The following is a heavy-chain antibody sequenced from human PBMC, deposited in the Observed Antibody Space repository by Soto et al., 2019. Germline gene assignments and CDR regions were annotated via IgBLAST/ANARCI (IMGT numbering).Heavy chain of an antibody. J-gene: IGHJ4*02. CDR1: GFTFSGYG. D-gene: IGHD6-19*01. CDR2: ISYDGTNK. CDR3: SNLVYSSGLLADF. Sequence: QVQLVESGGGVVQPGRSLRLSCAASGFTFSGYGMHWVRQAPGKGLEWVALISYDGTNKYYADSVKGRFTISRDNSKNTLYLQMNSLRAEDTAVYYCSNLVYSSGLLADFWGQGTLVTVSS. V-gene: IGHV3-30*18.